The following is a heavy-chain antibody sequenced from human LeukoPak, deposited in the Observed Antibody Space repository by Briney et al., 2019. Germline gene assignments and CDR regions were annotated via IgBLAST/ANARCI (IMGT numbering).Heavy chain of an antibody. D-gene: IGHD5-24*01. V-gene: IGHV4-34*01. J-gene: IGHJ4*02. Sequence: PSETLSLTCVVYGGSFSGYYWSWIRPPPGKGRWWIGEVNHSGSTNYNPSLKSRVTISVDTSKNQFSLKLSSVTAADTAVYYCARADRDGYNTFDYWGQGTLVTVSS. CDR1: GGSFSGYY. CDR2: VNHSGST. CDR3: ARADRDGYNTFDY.